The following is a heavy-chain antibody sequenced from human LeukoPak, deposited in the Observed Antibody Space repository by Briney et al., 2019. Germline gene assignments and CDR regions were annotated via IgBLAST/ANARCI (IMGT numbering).Heavy chain of an antibody. Sequence: GGSLRLSCAASGFIFRTYGMHWVRQAPGKGLEWVASVSKDGSEKEYVDSVKGRFTISRDNAKNSLYLQMNSLRAEDTAVYFCARPYYYSSGSFPYWGQGILVTVSS. V-gene: IGHV3-7*01. D-gene: IGHD3-10*01. CDR1: GFIFRTYG. CDR3: ARPYYYSSGSFPY. CDR2: VSKDGSEK. J-gene: IGHJ4*02.